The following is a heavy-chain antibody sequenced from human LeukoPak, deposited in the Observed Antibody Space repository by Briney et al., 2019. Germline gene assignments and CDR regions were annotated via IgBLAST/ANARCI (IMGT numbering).Heavy chain of an antibody. V-gene: IGHV4-4*07. CDR1: GGSISSYY. J-gene: IGHJ3*02. CDR3: ARIRSYYYDSSGSLGAFDI. CDR2: IYTSGST. Sequence: PSETLSLTCTVSGGSISSYYWSWIRQPAGKGLEWIGRIYTSGSTNYNPSLKSRVTMSVDTSKNQFSLKLSSVTAADTAVYYCARIRSYYYDSSGSLGAFDIWGQGTMVTVSS. D-gene: IGHD3-22*01.